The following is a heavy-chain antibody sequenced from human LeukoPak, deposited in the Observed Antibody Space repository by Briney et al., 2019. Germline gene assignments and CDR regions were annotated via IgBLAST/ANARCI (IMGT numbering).Heavy chain of an antibody. CDR3: AKGSRATAFSF. D-gene: IGHD2/OR15-2a*01. CDR2: INSDGSST. CDR1: GFTFSSYW. Sequence: GGSLRLSCAASGFTFSSYWMHWVRQAPGKGLVWVSRINSDGSSTSYADSVKGRFTISRDNSKNTLYLQMNSLRVEDTAIYYCAKGSRATAFSFGGQGTLVTVSS. V-gene: IGHV3-74*01. J-gene: IGHJ4*02.